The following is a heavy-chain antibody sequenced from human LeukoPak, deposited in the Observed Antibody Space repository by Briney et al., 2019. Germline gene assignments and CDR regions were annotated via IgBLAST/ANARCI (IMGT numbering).Heavy chain of an antibody. V-gene: IGHV3-15*07. D-gene: IGHD3-22*01. J-gene: IGHJ5*02. CDR1: GFIFNDAW. CDR2: IRSNSDGGTI. Sequence: GGSLRLSCTASGFIFNDAWMFWVRQAPGKGLEWVGRIRSNSDGGTIDYAAPVKGRFTLSRDDSKDTLYLQMNSLQTENTAVYYCATDFYDSTWGQGTLVTDSS. CDR3: ATDFYDST.